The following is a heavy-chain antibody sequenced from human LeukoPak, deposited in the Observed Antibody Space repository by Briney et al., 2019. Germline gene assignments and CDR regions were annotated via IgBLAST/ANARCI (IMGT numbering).Heavy chain of an antibody. Sequence: TSETLSLTCTVSGGSISSYYWSWIRQPPGKGLEWSGYIYYSGSTNYNPSLKSRVTISVDTSKNQFSLKLSSLTAADTAVYYCARGYYDFWSGYLSPWFDPWGQGTLVTVSS. CDR2: IYYSGST. CDR3: ARGYYDFWSGYLSPWFDP. CDR1: GGSISSYY. D-gene: IGHD3-3*01. J-gene: IGHJ5*02. V-gene: IGHV4-59*12.